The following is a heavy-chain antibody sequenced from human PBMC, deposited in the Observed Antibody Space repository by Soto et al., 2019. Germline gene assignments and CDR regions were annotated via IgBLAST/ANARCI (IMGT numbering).Heavy chain of an antibody. CDR3: ATNYGSGSAHFDY. Sequence: QVQLVQSGAEVKKPVSSVKVSCTASGGTFNFYSISWVRQAPGQGLEWGGRVIPRVGMSEYAQKFQGRVTITADKSTRTAYMNLRSLRSEDTAVYYCATNYGSGSAHFDYWGQGTLVTVSS. V-gene: IGHV1-69*02. J-gene: IGHJ4*02. D-gene: IGHD3-10*01. CDR1: GGTFNFYS. CDR2: VIPRVGMS.